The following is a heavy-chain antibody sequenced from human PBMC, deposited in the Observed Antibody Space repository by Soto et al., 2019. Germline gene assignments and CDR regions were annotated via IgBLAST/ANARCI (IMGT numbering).Heavy chain of an antibody. Sequence: ASVKVSCKASGYTFSSYYMHWVRQAPGQGLEWMGWISAYNGNTNYAQKLQGRVTMTTDTSTSTAYMELRSLRSDDTAVYYCARYCSGGSCSPRYYYYGMDVWGQGTTVTVSS. J-gene: IGHJ6*02. CDR2: ISAYNGNT. CDR1: GYTFSSYY. CDR3: ARYCSGGSCSPRYYYYGMDV. D-gene: IGHD2-15*01. V-gene: IGHV1-18*04.